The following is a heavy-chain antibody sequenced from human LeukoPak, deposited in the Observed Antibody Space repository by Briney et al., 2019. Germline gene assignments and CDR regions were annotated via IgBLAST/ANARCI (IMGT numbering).Heavy chain of an antibody. J-gene: IGHJ6*03. CDR3: ARDYVHYYYMDV. CDR1: GYTFTSHG. D-gene: IGHD3-16*01. V-gene: IGHV1-18*01. Sequence: GASVKVSCKASGYTFTSHGISWVRQAPGQGLEWMGWISTYNGNTNYAQKLQGRVSMTTDTSTSTAYMDLRSLRSDDTAVYYCARDYVHYYYMDVWGKGTTVTVSS. CDR2: ISTYNGNT.